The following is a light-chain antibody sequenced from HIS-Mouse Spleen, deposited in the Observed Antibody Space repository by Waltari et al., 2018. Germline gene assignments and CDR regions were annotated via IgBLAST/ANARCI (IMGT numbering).Light chain of an antibody. J-gene: IGKJ2*01. CDR3: QQYGSSPPYT. CDR1: QRVSSSY. V-gene: IGKV3-20*01. Sequence: EIVLTQSPGTLSLSPGERATLSCRASQRVSSSYLAWYQQKPGQAPRLRIYGASSRATGIPDRFSGSGSGTDFTLTISRLEPEDFAVYYCQQYGSSPPYTFGQGTKLEIK. CDR2: GAS.